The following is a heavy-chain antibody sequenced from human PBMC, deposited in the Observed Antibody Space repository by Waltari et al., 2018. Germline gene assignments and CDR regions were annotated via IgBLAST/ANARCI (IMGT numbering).Heavy chain of an antibody. J-gene: IGHJ4*02. Sequence: VQLVQPGAGVTKPGSLAKVSCKASGRTFSRLAISWARPATGQGLEWVGGYIRSLGIADYAQKFPARVTITADESTGPALMKLSSVRSEDTYVEYCAVNGGRGSYYFDYWGEGTLVTVSS. V-gene: IGHV1-69*01. CDR1: GRTFSRLA. CDR3: AVNGGRGSYYFDY. D-gene: IGHD3-16*01. CDR2: YIRSLGIA.